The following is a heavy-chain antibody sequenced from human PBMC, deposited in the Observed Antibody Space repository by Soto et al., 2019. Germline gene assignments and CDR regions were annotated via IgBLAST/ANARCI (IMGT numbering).Heavy chain of an antibody. CDR1: GGSFNGYS. J-gene: IGHJ3*02. V-gene: IGHV4-34*01. CDR2: ISHSGIT. CDR3: ARGSTFRGVFDI. D-gene: IGHD3-16*01. Sequence: SETLSLTCAVFGGSFNGYSWSWIRQPPGKGLEWIGGISHSGITNYNPSLKSRVPISVDTSKNQFSLKLISVTAADTAVYYCARGSTFRGVFDIWGQGTMVTV.